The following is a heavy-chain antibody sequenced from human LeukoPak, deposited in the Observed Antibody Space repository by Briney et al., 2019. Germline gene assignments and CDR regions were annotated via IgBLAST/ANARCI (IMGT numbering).Heavy chain of an antibody. CDR1: GCTLTSYG. J-gene: IGHJ4*02. CDR3: ARAGGIKGDFAY. D-gene: IGHD3-16*01. V-gene: IGHV1-18*01. CDR2: ISAYNGNT. Sequence: ASVKVSCKASGCTLTSYGISWVRQAPGQGLEWMGWISAYNGNTNYAQKLQGRVTMTTDTYTSTAYMELRSLRSDDTAVYYCARAGGIKGDFAYGGQEPRATVPS.